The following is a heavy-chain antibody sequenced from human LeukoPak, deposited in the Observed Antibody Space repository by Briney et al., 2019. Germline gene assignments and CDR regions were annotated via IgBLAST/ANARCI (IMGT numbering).Heavy chain of an antibody. D-gene: IGHD1/OR15-1a*01. Sequence: GGSLRLSCATSGFTFSNAWMSWVRQVPGKGLEWVGRIKSKSDGGTTDYAAPVKGRFTISRDDSKNTLSLQINSLITEDTAVYYCARHVEHAAYFHHWGQGVLVTVSS. CDR1: GFTFSNAW. CDR3: ARHVEHAAYFHH. CDR2: IKSKSDGGTT. J-gene: IGHJ4*02. V-gene: IGHV3-15*01.